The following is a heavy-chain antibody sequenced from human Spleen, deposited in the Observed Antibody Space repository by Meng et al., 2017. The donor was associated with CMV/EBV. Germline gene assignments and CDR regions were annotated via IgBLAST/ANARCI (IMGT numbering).Heavy chain of an antibody. D-gene: IGHD3-10*01. CDR3: ARDSVFFDY. J-gene: IGHJ4*02. Sequence: QVRLVVSGGGCSQPGTPLILSLAASGLPFSSHGMPWVRQAPGKGLEWVAVISYDGSNKYYADSVKGRFTISRDKSKNTLYLQMNSLRAEDTAVYYCARDSVFFDYWGQGTLVTVSS. CDR2: ISYDGSNK. CDR1: GLPFSSHG. V-gene: IGHV3-30-3*01.